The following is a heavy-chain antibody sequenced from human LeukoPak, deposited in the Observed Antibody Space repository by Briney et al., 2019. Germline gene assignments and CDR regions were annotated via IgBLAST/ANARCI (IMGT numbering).Heavy chain of an antibody. D-gene: IGHD1-1*01. CDR3: VRDGSAFDY. J-gene: IGHJ4*02. V-gene: IGHV3-7*01. CDR1: GFSFSGHW. CDR2: INPGGSDG. Sequence: PGGSLRLSCAASGFSFSGHWMTWVRQAPGRGLEWVAKINPGGSDGYYVDSVKGRFSISRDNAKKSLDLQMNSLRAEDTAVYYCVRDGSAFDYWGQGVLVTVSS.